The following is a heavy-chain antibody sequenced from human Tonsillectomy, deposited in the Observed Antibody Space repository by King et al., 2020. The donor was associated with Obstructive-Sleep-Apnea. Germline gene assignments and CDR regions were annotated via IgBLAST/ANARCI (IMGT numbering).Heavy chain of an antibody. D-gene: IGHD5-18*01. Sequence: QLVQSGGVVVQPGGSLRLSCAASGFTFDDYAMHWVRQTPGKGLEWVSLISWDGGSTYYADSVKGRFIISRDNSKNSLYLQMNSLRAEDTALYYCAKDVDTAGYTGMDVWGQGTTVTVSS. CDR2: ISWDGGST. J-gene: IGHJ6*02. CDR1: GFTFDDYA. V-gene: IGHV3-43D*03. CDR3: AKDVDTAGYTGMDV.